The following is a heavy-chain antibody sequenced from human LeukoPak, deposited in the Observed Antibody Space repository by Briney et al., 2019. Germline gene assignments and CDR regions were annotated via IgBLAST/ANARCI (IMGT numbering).Heavy chain of an antibody. Sequence: ASVKVSCKASGYTFTGYYMHWVRQAPGQGLEWMGWINPNSGGTNYAQKFQGRVTMTRDKSTSTVYMELSSLRSEDTAVYYCARDLSWEYSYGFRAFDIWGQGTMVTVSS. CDR3: ARDLSWEYSYGFRAFDI. V-gene: IGHV1-2*02. CDR1: GYTFTGYY. J-gene: IGHJ3*02. CDR2: INPNSGGT. D-gene: IGHD5-18*01.